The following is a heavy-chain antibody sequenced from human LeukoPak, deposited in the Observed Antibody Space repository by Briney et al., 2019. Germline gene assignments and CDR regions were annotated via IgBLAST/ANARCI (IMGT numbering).Heavy chain of an antibody. CDR3: ARDRSEDYYDSSGYPDY. J-gene: IGHJ4*02. CDR1: GFTFSSYS. Sequence: GGSLRLSCAASGFTFSSYSMNWVRQAPGKGLEWVSSISSSSSYIYYADSVKGRFTISRDNAKNSLYLQMNSLRAEDTAVYYCARDRSEDYYDSSGYPDYWGQGTLVTVSS. D-gene: IGHD3-22*01. CDR2: ISSSSSYI. V-gene: IGHV3-21*01.